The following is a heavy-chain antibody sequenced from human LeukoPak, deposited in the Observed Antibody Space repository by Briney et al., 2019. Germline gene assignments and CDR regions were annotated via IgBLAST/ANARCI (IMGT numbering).Heavy chain of an antibody. CDR2: IYYSGST. V-gene: IGHV4-61*01. CDR3: ARAGSGYYYEDY. Sequence: SETLSLTCTVSGGSIGTSSYYWSWIRQPPGKGLEWIGYIYYSGSTNYNPSLKSRVTISVDTSKNQFSLKLSSVTAADTAVYYCARAGSGYYYEDYWGQGTLVTVSS. D-gene: IGHD3-22*01. J-gene: IGHJ4*02. CDR1: GGSIGTSSYY.